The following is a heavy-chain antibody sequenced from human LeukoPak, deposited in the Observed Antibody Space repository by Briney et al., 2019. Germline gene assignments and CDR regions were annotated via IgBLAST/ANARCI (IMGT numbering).Heavy chain of an antibody. V-gene: IGHV4-59*01. J-gene: IGHJ4*02. D-gene: IGHD4-11*01. CDR2: IRYSGST. Sequence: SETLSLTCTVSGGSLTSSYWSWIRQPPGKGLKWIGYIRYSGSTNYSPSLKSRVTISVDTSRNQFSLNLRSVTATDTAVYYCARGAFSNYIYFDYWGQGTLVPVSS. CDR3: ARGAFSNYIYFDY. CDR1: GGSLTSSY.